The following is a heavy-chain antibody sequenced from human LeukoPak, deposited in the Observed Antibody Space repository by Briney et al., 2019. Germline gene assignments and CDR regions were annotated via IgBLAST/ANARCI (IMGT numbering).Heavy chain of an antibody. CDR3: ARAPPGYNNELDFDY. Sequence: GASVKVSCKASGYTFTNYGVTWVRQVPGQGLEWMGWISAKNGNTKYEQKVQGRVTMTIDRSTDTAYMELNSLRFDDTAVYYCARAPPGYNNELDFDYWGQGTLVTVSS. D-gene: IGHD5-24*01. CDR1: GYTFTNYG. CDR2: ISAKNGNT. V-gene: IGHV1-18*04. J-gene: IGHJ4*02.